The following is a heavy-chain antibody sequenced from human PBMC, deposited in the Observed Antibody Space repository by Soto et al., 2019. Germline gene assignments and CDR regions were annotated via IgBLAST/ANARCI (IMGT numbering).Heavy chain of an antibody. CDR1: GGSFSGYY. D-gene: IGHD3-9*01. CDR3: ARGQRYFDWLLWAFDY. V-gene: IGHV4-34*01. Sequence: PSETLSLTCAVYGGSFSGYYWSWIRQPPGKWLEWIGEINHSGSTNYNPSLKSRVTISVDTSKNQFSLKLSSVTAADTAVYYCARGQRYFDWLLWAFDYWGQGXLVTVHS. J-gene: IGHJ4*02. CDR2: INHSGST.